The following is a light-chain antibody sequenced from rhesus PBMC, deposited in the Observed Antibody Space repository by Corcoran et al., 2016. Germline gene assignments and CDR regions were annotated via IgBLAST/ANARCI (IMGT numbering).Light chain of an antibody. V-gene: IGKV3-42*03. CDR1: QSVSSN. Sequence: EIVMTQSPATLSLSPGERAALSCWASQSVSSNLAWYQQKPGQAPRLLIYGASSRAAGIPDRFSGSVSGTDFTLTISSLEPEDFAIYYWQQSNNWPLTFGGGTKVEIK. J-gene: IGKJ4*01. CDR2: GAS. CDR3: QQSNNWPLT.